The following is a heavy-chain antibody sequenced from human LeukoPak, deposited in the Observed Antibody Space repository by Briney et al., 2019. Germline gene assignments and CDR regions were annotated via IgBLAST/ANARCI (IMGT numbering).Heavy chain of an antibody. D-gene: IGHD2-2*01. V-gene: IGHV3-48*03. CDR1: GFTFSSYE. CDR2: ISSGGTTI. CDR3: ARRYCSSTSCLIDY. Sequence: GGSLRLSCAASGFTFSSYEMNWVRQAPGKGLEWVSYISSGGTTIYYADSVKGRFTISRDNAKNSLYLQMNSLRAEDTAVYYCARRYCSSTSCLIDYWGQGTLVTVSS. J-gene: IGHJ4*02.